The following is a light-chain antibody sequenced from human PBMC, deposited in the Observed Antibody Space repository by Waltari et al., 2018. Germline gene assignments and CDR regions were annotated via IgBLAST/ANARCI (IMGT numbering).Light chain of an antibody. CDR2: GAS. V-gene: IGKV3-15*01. CDR1: QSVSSN. J-gene: IGKJ1*01. Sequence: EIVMTQSPATLSVSPGERATLPCRASQSVSSNFAWYQQKPGQAPRLLIYGASTRATGIPARFSGTGSGTEFTLTISSLQSEDFAVYYCQHYSNWPPWTFGQGTKVEVK. CDR3: QHYSNWPPWT.